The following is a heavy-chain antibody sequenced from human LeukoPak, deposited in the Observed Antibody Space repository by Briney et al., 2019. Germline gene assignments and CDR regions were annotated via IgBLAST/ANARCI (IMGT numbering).Heavy chain of an antibody. CDR2: ITSSGGST. Sequence: GGSLRLSCSASGFTFSSYAMHWVRQAPGKGLEYVSAITSSGGSTFYADSVKGRFTISRDNSKNTLYLQMGSLRAEDMAVYYCARIFYDSSGYYYDYWGQGTLVTVSS. J-gene: IGHJ4*02. V-gene: IGHV3-64*02. CDR1: GFTFSSYA. CDR3: ARIFYDSSGYYYDY. D-gene: IGHD3-22*01.